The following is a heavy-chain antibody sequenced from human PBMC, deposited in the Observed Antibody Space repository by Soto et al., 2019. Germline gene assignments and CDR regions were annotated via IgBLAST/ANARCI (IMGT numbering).Heavy chain of an antibody. CDR1: GYTFTGYY. V-gene: IGHV1-2*04. J-gene: IGHJ4*02. D-gene: IGHD3-22*01. CDR2: INPNSGGT. CDR3: ARDRGYYDSSGYYHTYYFDY. Sequence: ASVKLSCKASGYTFTGYYMHWVRQAPGQGLEWMGWINPNSGGTNYAQKFQGWVTMTRDTSISTAYMELSRLRSDDTAVYYCARDRGYYDSSGYYHTYYFDYWGQGTLVTVSS.